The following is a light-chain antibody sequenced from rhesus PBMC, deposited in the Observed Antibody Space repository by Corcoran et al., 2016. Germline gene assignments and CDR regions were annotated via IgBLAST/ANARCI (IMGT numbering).Light chain of an antibody. CDR3: QHYYDNPLA. J-gene: IGKJ4*01. Sequence: DIQMTQSLSALSASVGDRVTISCRASQNIYSNLAWYQQKPGKAPKLLIYAASSLQTGIPFRFCGSGSGTDFTLPISSLQPEDSAACYCQHYYDNPLAFGGGTKVELK. V-gene: IGKV1S12*01. CDR2: AAS. CDR1: QNIYSN.